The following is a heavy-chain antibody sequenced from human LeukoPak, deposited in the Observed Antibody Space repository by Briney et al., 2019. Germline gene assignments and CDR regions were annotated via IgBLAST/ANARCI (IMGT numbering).Heavy chain of an antibody. CDR1: GSTFTTYY. CDR2: IVPIFGTA. J-gene: IGHJ6*03. D-gene: IGHD2-15*01. CDR3: ARSGGSAYYYYYMDV. Sequence: GASVKVSCKASGSTFTTYYIHWVRQAPGQGLEWMGGIVPIFGTANYAQKFQGRVTITADESTSTAYMELSSLRSEDTAVYYCARSGGSAYYYYYMDVWGKGTTVTISS. V-gene: IGHV1-69*13.